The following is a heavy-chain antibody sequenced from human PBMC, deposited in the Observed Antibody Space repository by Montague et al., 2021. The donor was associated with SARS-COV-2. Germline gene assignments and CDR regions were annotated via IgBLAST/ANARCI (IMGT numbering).Heavy chain of an antibody. CDR1: RGSFSNYY. J-gene: IGHJ1*01. CDR2: INQDGTS. Sequence: SETLSLTCAVSRGSFSNYYWSWVRQAPAQGIIWIGEINQDGTSNYNPSLTSRVTFSIATSTNQISLKVTSVTAGATAAYYCASARPVRMTVRHCERASSGAGDVWGGGTPVIVSS. D-gene: IGHD2-21*01. CDR3: ASARPVRMTVRHCERASSGAGDV. V-gene: IGHV4-34*01.